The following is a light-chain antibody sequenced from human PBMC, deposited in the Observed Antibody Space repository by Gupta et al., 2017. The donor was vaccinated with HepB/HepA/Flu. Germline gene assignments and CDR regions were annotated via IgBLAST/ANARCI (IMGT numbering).Light chain of an antibody. CDR2: KAS. Sequence: IQMTQSPSTLSASVGDRGTITCRASQSISSWLAWYQQKPGKAPKLLIYKASSLESGVPTRFSGSGSGTEFTLTISSLQPDDFATYYCQQDNSYPRTFGQGTKVEIK. CDR1: QSISSW. J-gene: IGKJ1*01. V-gene: IGKV1-5*03. CDR3: QQDNSYPRT.